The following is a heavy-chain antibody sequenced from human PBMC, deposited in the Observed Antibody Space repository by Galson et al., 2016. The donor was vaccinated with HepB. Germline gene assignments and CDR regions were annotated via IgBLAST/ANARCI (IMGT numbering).Heavy chain of an antibody. V-gene: IGHV4-4*07. Sequence: ETLSLTCTVSGASISHYYWSWIRQPAGKGLEWIGRIDTSGSTNYNPPLKSRVTMSVDTSKNQFSLKLASVTAADTAVYYCARDDPGMGTTVTILDYWGQGVLVTVSS. CDR3: ARDDPGMGTTVTILDY. CDR1: GASISHYY. D-gene: IGHD4-17*01. CDR2: IDTSGST. J-gene: IGHJ4*02.